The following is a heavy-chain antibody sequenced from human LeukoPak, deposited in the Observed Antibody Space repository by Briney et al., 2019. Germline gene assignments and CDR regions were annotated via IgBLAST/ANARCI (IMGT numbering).Heavy chain of an antibody. CDR3: ARVDYGDYKWYYSYYMDV. CDR2: INPNSGGT. Sequence: GASVKVSCKASGYTFTDHYMHWVRQAPGQRLEWMGWINPNSGGTNYAQKFQGRVTMTRDTSISTAYMELSRLRSDDTAVYYCARVDYGDYKWYYSYYMDVWGKGTTVTVSS. V-gene: IGHV1-2*02. J-gene: IGHJ6*03. CDR1: GYTFTDHY. D-gene: IGHD4-17*01.